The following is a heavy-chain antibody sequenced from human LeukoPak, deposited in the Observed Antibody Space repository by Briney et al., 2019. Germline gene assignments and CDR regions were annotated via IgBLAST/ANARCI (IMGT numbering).Heavy chain of an antibody. CDR1: GFTFSSYS. CDR3: AREGQNDYGDGIFD. D-gene: IGHD4-17*01. J-gene: IGHJ4*02. Sequence: PGGSLRLSCAASGFTFSSYSMNWVRQAPGKGLEWVSSISSSSSYIYYADSVKGRFTISRDNAKNSLYLQMNSLRAEDTAVYYCAREGQNDYGDGIFDWGQGTLVPVSS. V-gene: IGHV3-21*01. CDR2: ISSSSSYI.